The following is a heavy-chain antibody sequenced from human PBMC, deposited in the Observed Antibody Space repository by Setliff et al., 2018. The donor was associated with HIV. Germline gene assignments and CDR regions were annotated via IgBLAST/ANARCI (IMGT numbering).Heavy chain of an antibody. CDR1: GGSISSGDYY. J-gene: IGHJ5*02. CDR3: ARGRGAWFEGSWFDP. D-gene: IGHD6-19*01. CDR2: VYTSGNT. V-gene: IGHV4-61*09. Sequence: KTSETLSLTCTVSGGSISSGDYYWSWIRQPAGKGPEWLGHVYTSGNTYYDPSLASRVAISLDRSKNQFSLKLDSVTAADTALYFCARGRGAWFEGSWFDPWGQGILVTVSS.